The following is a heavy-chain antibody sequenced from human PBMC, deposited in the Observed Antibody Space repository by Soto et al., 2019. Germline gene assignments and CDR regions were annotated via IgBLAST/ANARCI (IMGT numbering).Heavy chain of an antibody. CDR1: GYTFTSYG. Sequence: QVQLVQSGPEVKMPGASVNVSCKASGYTFTSYGINWVRQAPGQGLEWMGRVSTYNGNTKYAQKFQRRVTMTTDTSTSTVYMHLRSLRSDDTAVYYCARERGLTASTLFGYWGQGTVVTVS. CDR3: ARERGLTASTLFGY. J-gene: IGHJ4*02. CDR2: VSTYNGNT. D-gene: IGHD3-10*02. V-gene: IGHV1-18*01.